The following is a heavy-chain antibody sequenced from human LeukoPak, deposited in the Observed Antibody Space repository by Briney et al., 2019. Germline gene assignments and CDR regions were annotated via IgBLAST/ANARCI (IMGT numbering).Heavy chain of an antibody. D-gene: IGHD1-26*01. CDR1: GYSFIDYY. CDR3: ARERGTYYSIDY. V-gene: IGHV1-2*06. Sequence: ASVKVSCKASGYSFIDYYLYWVRQAPGQGLEWMGRISPNSGGTNYAQKFQGRVTMTRDTPTSTTFMELSGLKVDDTAVYFCARERGTYYSIDYWGQGTLVTVSS. CDR2: ISPNSGGT. J-gene: IGHJ4*02.